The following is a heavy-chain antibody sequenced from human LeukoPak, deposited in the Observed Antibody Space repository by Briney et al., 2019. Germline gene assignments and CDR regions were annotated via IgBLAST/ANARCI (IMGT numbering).Heavy chain of an antibody. CDR2: MNPNSGNT. J-gene: IGHJ5*02. CDR3: ARGVYYDSSGQRSNWFDP. V-gene: IGHV1-8*03. CDR1: GYTFTSYD. D-gene: IGHD3-22*01. Sequence: ASVKVSCKASGYTFTSYDINWVRHATGQGLEWMGWMNPNSGNTGYAQKFQGRVTITRNTSISTAYMELSSLRSEDTAVYYCARGVYYDSSGQRSNWFDPWGQGTLVTVSS.